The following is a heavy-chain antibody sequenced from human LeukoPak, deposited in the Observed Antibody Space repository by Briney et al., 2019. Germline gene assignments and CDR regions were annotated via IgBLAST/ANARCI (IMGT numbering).Heavy chain of an antibody. CDR3: AVLPAGYSSSWHDSYYYGMDV. D-gene: IGHD6-13*01. CDR2: ISGSGGST. Sequence: PGGSLRLSCAASGFTFSSYAMSWVRQAPGKGLEWVSAISGSGGSTYYADSVKGRFTISRDNSKNTLYLQMNSLRAEDTAVYYCAVLPAGYSSSWHDSYYYGMDVWGQGTTVTVSS. CDR1: GFTFSSYA. V-gene: IGHV3-23*01. J-gene: IGHJ6*02.